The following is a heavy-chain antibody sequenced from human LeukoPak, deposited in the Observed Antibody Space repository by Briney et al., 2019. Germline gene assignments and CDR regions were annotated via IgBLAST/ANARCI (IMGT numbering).Heavy chain of an antibody. CDR1: GFTFSSYW. CDR2: IKQGGSEK. D-gene: IGHD3-3*01. V-gene: IGHV3-7*01. Sequence: GGSLRLSCAASGFTFSSYWMSWVRQAPGKGLEWVANIKQGGSEKYYVDSVKGRFTISRDNAKNSLYLQMNSLRAEDTAVYYCARVHYDFWSGYSHFDYWGQGTLVTVSS. J-gene: IGHJ4*02. CDR3: ARVHYDFWSGYSHFDY.